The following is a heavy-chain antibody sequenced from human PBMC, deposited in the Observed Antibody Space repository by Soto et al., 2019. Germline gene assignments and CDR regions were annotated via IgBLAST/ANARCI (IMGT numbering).Heavy chain of an antibody. CDR1: GGSFSTYY. Sequence: SETLSLTCVVSGGSFSTYYYNWIRQSPGKGLEWIGEINHSGSNNYSPSLKSRVTMSLDTSKNQFSLKLTSVTAADTAVYYCARGGSNDWQVAFDIWGQGTMVTVS. CDR3: ARGGSNDWQVAFDI. J-gene: IGHJ3*02. D-gene: IGHD3-9*01. V-gene: IGHV4-34*01. CDR2: INHSGSN.